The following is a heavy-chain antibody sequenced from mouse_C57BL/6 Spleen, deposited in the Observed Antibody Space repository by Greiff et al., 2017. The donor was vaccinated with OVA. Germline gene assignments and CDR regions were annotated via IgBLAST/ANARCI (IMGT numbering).Heavy chain of an antibody. J-gene: IGHJ3*01. CDR2: INPGSGGT. Sequence: VQRVESGAELVRPGTSVKVSCKASGYAFTNYLIEWVKQRPGQGLEWIGVINPGSGGTNYNEKFKGKATLTADKSSSTAYMQLSSLTSEDSAVYFCARYDGYLFAYWGQGTLVTVSA. CDR1: GYAFTNYL. CDR3: ARYDGYLFAY. D-gene: IGHD2-3*01. V-gene: IGHV1-54*01.